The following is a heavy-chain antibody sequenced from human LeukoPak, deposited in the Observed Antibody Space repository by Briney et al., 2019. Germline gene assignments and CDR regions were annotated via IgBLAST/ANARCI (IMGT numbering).Heavy chain of an antibody. CDR2: INPNSGGT. V-gene: IGHV1-2*02. J-gene: IGHJ3*02. D-gene: IGHD6-6*01. Sequence: ASVKVSCKASGYTFTSYGISWVRQAPGQGLEWMGWINPNSGGTNYAQKFQGRVTMTRDTSISTAYMELSRLRSDDTAVYYCARDGKYSSSSDAFDIWGQGAMVTVSS. CDR3: ARDGKYSSSSDAFDI. CDR1: GYTFTSYG.